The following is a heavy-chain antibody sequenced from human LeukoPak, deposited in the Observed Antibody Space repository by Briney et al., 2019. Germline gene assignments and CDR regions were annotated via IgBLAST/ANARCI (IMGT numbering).Heavy chain of an antibody. CDR2: ISSSGSTI. CDR3: ARDLGPSWTEAFDI. V-gene: IGHV3-11*01. CDR1: GFTFSDYY. J-gene: IGHJ3*02. Sequence: GGSLRLSCAASGFTFSDYYMSWIRQAPGKGLEWVSYISSSGSTIYYADSVKGRFTISRDNAKNSLYLQMNSLRAEDTAVYYCARDLGPSWTEAFDIWGQGTMVTVSS. D-gene: IGHD1-1*01.